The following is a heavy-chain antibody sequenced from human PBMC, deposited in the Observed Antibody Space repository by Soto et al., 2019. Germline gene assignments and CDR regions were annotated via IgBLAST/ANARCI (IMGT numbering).Heavy chain of an antibody. V-gene: IGHV4-30-2*05. CDR2: IYHSGST. J-gene: IGHJ4*02. CDR3: ATRLRWYPSRDY. D-gene: IGHD4-17*01. CDR1: GGSISSGGYS. Sequence: KPSETLSLTCAVSGGSISSGGYSWSWIRQPPGKGLEWIGYIYHSGSTYYNPSLKSRVSISVDTSKNQFSLKLSSVTAADTAVYYCATRLRWYPSRDYWGQGTLVTVSS.